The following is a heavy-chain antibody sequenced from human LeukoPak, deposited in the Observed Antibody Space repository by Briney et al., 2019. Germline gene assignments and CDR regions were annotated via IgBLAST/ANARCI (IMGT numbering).Heavy chain of an antibody. Sequence: ASVKVSCKTSGYSFTNYYMHWVRQAPGQGLEWMGIINPSGGSTNYAQKFQGRVTMTRDTSTTTVYMELTSLRSEDTAVYYCARDGSIAVASFDYWGQGTLVTVSS. CDR3: ARDGSIAVASFDY. D-gene: IGHD6-19*01. J-gene: IGHJ4*02. V-gene: IGHV1-46*01. CDR2: INPSGGST. CDR1: GYSFTNYY.